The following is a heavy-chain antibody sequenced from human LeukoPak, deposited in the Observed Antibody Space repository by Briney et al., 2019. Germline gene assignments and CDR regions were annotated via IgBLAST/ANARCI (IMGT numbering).Heavy chain of an antibody. J-gene: IGHJ1*01. V-gene: IGHV5-51*01. Sequence: PGESLKISCKASGCSFTSYWIGWVRQMPGKGLEWMGIFHPGDSDRRYSPSFEGQVTIAVDKSISTVYLQWSSLKASDTAVYYCARHVRGYYEGLEHRGQGTLVTVSS. CDR2: FHPGDSDR. CDR3: ARHVRGYYEGLEH. CDR1: GCSFTSYW. D-gene: IGHD3-22*01.